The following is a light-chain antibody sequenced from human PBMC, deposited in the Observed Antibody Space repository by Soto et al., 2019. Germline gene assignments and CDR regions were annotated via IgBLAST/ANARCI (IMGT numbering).Light chain of an antibody. CDR3: QQYESSPYT. CDR1: LSSRISS. CDR2: GAS. V-gene: IGKV3-20*01. J-gene: IGKJ2*01. Sequence: EIGLTQAPGTLSLSPGERATRSCRASLSSRISSLAWYPQKPGKPPRLLIFGASNRATGVPDRFSGSESGTDCTLTISRLETEDFAVYYCQQYESSPYTLGQGTMLEIK.